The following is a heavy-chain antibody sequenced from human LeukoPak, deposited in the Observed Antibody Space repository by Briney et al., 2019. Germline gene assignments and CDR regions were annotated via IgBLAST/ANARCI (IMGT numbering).Heavy chain of an antibody. Sequence: GESLQISCQGPGYTFTSYWISWVRQLPGKGLEWMGRIDPSDSYTNYSPSFQGHVTISADKSIRTAYLQWSSLKASDTAMYYCARHGDFTAMINWGQGTLVTVSS. V-gene: IGHV5-10-1*01. J-gene: IGHJ4*02. CDR2: IDPSDSYT. D-gene: IGHD5-18*01. CDR1: GYTFTSYW. CDR3: ARHGDFTAMIN.